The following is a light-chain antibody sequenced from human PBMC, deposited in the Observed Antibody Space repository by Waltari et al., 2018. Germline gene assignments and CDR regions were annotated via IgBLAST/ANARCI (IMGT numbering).Light chain of an antibody. CDR3: EAWDDSLNGQV. J-gene: IGLJ3*02. CDR1: NSNSRSNH. CDR2: YNN. Sequence: HSVMTQPPSASGPPGQRVTIPCSARNSNSRSNHVNWYQQRPGAAPKLLIYYNNQRPSGVPDRFSGSKSGTSASLAISGLQSEDEADYYCEAWDDSLNGQVFGGGTKLTVL. V-gene: IGLV1-44*01.